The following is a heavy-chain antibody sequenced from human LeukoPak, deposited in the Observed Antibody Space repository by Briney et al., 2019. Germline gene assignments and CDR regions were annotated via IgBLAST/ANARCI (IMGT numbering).Heavy chain of an antibody. CDR2: VYYGGNT. CDR1: GGSVSSSHY. D-gene: IGHD3-22*01. Sequence: SETQSLTCTVSGGSVSSSHYWGWIRQPPGKGLEWIGSVYYGGNTYYNASLRSRVTTSVDTSKNQFSLKLSSVTAADTAVYYCAKSTYYYDTFVNAFDFWGQGTVVTVSS. V-gene: IGHV4-39*07. J-gene: IGHJ3*01. CDR3: AKSTYYYDTFVNAFDF.